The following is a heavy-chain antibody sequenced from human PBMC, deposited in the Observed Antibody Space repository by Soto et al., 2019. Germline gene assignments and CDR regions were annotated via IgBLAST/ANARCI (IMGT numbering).Heavy chain of an antibody. CDR2: IQSGGTT. CDR3: AKVIVYNAFDI. J-gene: IGHJ3*02. D-gene: IGHD2-21*01. V-gene: IGHV3-53*01. CDR1: GFTVSSKY. Sequence: PGGSLRLSCAASGFTVSSKYMTWVRQAPGKGLEWVSLIQSGGTTYYAVSVKGRFTISRDNSKNTLYLQMNSLRVEDTAVYYCAKVIVYNAFDICGQGTMVTVSS.